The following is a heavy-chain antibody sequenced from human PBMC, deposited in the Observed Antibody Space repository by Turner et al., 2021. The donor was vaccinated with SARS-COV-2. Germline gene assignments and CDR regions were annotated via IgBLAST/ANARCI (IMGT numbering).Heavy chain of an antibody. CDR2: ISYDGSNK. J-gene: IGHJ3*02. CDR3: ARPSGGSYKDAFEI. V-gene: IGHV3-30*04. CDR1: GFIFSSYA. Sequence: QVQLVESGGGVVQPGRSLRLYCAASGFIFSSYAIYWVRQAPGKGLEWVAVISYDGSNKYYADSVKGRFTISRDNSKNTLYLQMNSLRAEDTAVYYCARPSGGSYKDAFEIWGQGTMVTVSS. D-gene: IGHD1-26*01.